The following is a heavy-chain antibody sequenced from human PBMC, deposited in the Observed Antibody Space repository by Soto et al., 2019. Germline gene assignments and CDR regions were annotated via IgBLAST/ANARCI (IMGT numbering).Heavy chain of an antibody. V-gene: IGHV1-69*12. CDR1: GGTFSSYT. Sequence: QVQLVQSGAEVKKPGSSVTVSCKASGGTFSSYTISWVRQAPGQGLEWMGGIIPIVGTANYAQKIQGRVTITADESTSTAYMVLSSLRSEDTAVYYCARGNHRWLQLWYFDLWGRGTLVTVSS. CDR3: ARGNHRWLQLWYFDL. CDR2: IIPIVGTA. J-gene: IGHJ2*01. D-gene: IGHD5-12*01.